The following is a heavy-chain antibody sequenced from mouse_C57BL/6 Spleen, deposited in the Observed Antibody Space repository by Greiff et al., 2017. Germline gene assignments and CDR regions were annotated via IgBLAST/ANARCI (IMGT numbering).Heavy chain of an antibody. CDR2: ISSGSSTI. Sequence: EVMLVESGGGLVKPGGSLKLSCAASGFTFSDYGMHWVRQAPEKGLEWVAYISSGSSTIYYADTVKGRFTIYSDNAKNTLFLQMTSLRSEDTAMYYCARRNYSNYKVWYFDVWGTGTTVTVSS. J-gene: IGHJ1*03. D-gene: IGHD2-5*01. CDR1: GFTFSDYG. CDR3: ARRNYSNYKVWYFDV. V-gene: IGHV5-17*01.